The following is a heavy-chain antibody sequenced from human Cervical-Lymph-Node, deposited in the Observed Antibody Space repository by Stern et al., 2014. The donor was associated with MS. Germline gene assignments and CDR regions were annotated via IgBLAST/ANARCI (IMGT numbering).Heavy chain of an antibody. Sequence: VQLVQSGGGLVKPGGSLRLSCAASGFTFSGYIMNWVRQAPGKGLEWVSSISRSNSNIYYADSVQGRFTISRDNAKNSLYLQVNSLRAEDTAVYYCARSTLEMATIGWYFDLWGRGTLVTVSS. V-gene: IGHV3-21*01. J-gene: IGHJ2*01. CDR1: GFTFSGYI. CDR2: ISRSNSNI. CDR3: ARSTLEMATIGWYFDL. D-gene: IGHD5-24*01.